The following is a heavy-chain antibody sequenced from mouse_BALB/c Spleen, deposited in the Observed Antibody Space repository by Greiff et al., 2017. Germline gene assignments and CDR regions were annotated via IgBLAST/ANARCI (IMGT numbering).Heavy chain of an antibody. Sequence: EVHLVESGGGLVQPGGSRKLSCAASGFTFSSFGMHWVRQAPEKGLEWVAYISSGSSTIYYADTVKGRFTISRDNPKNTLFLQMTSLRSEDTAMYYCAIAYGSRGWYFDGWGAGTTVTVSS. CDR1: GFTFSSFG. J-gene: IGHJ1*01. V-gene: IGHV5-17*02. CDR3: AIAYGSRGWYFDG. CDR2: ISSGSSTI. D-gene: IGHD1-1*01.